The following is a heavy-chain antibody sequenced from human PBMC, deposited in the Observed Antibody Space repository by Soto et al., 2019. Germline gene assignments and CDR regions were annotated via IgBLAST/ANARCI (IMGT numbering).Heavy chain of an antibody. V-gene: IGHV3-53*01. CDR1: GGTFSTFG. D-gene: IGHD2-21*02. J-gene: IGHJ4*02. CDR3: TRDGRGLGRLSLFEY. Sequence: GASVKVSCKASGGTFSTFGISWVRQTPGKGLEWVASIYSGETTYYADSVRGRFTISSDKSKNTLYFQLSSLRIEDTAVYYCTRDGRGLGRLSLFEYWGQGVLVTVSS. CDR2: IYSGETT.